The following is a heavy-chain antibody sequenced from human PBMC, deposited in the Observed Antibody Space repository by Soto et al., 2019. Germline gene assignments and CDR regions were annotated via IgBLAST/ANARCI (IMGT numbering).Heavy chain of an antibody. V-gene: IGHV3-23*01. J-gene: IGHJ3*02. CDR1: VFTVSSYA. D-gene: IGHD2-2*01. Sequence: GGSLRLACAPSVFTVSSYAMSWFRQAPGNGLEWVSAISGSGGSTYYADSVKVRFTISRDNSKNTLYLQMNSLRAEDTAVYYCAKDWDSMLTPDAFDIWGQGTMVTVSS. CDR3: AKDWDSMLTPDAFDI. CDR2: ISGSGGST.